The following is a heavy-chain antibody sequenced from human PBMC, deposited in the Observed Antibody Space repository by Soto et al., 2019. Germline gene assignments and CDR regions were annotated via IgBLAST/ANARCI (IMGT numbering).Heavy chain of an antibody. CDR3: ARAHDYSNQYYYYYYYMDV. Sequence: GGSLRLSCAASGFTFSSYWMSWVRQAPGKGLEWVANIKQDGSEKYYVDSVKGRFTISRDNAKNSLYLQMNSLRAEDTAVYYCARAHDYSNQYYYYYYYMDVWGKGTTVTVSS. CDR2: IKQDGSEK. D-gene: IGHD4-4*01. J-gene: IGHJ6*03. V-gene: IGHV3-7*01. CDR1: GFTFSSYW.